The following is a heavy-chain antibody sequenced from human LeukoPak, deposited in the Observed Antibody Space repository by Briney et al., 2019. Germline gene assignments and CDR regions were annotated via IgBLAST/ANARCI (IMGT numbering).Heavy chain of an antibody. Sequence: ASVKVSCKASGYTFSSYGISWVRQAPGQGLEWMGWISGYNGNANYAQKLQCRVTMTTDTSTSTAYMELRSLRSDDTAVYYCARENFPTIRGYCTGGSCALDFWGQGTLVTVSS. CDR1: GYTFSSYG. D-gene: IGHD2-15*01. J-gene: IGHJ4*02. V-gene: IGHV1-18*01. CDR3: ARENFPTIRGYCTGGSCALDF. CDR2: ISGYNGNA.